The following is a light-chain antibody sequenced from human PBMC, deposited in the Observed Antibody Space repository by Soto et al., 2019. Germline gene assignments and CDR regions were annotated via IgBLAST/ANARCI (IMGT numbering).Light chain of an antibody. Sequence: AIRMTQSPSSFSASTGDRVTITCRASQGISSYLAWYQQKPGKAPMLLIYAAATLQRGAPSRFSGSGSGTDFTLTISRLQAEDFATYCCQQYFSYPYTFGRGTKLEIK. CDR3: QQYFSYPYT. CDR1: QGISSY. CDR2: AAA. J-gene: IGKJ2*01. V-gene: IGKV1-8*01.